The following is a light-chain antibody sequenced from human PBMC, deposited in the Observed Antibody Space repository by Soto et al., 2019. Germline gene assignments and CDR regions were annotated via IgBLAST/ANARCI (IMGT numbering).Light chain of an antibody. CDR1: QSVLYSSNNKNY. J-gene: IGKJ3*01. V-gene: IGKV4-1*01. CDR2: WAS. CDR3: QQYYSSPLT. Sequence: DIVMTQSPDSLAVSLGERATINCKSSQSVLYSSNNKNYLAWYQQKPGQPPKLLIYWASTRESGVPDRFSGIGSVTDFTLTISSLQAEDLAVYYCQQYYSSPLTFGPGTKVDIK.